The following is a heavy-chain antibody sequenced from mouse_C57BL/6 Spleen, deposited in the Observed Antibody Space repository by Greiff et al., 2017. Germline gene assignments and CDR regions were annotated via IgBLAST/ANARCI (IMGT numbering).Heavy chain of an antibody. CDR3: ARNDGSRGDYFDY. D-gene: IGHD1-1*01. CDR2: IDPSDSYP. J-gene: IGHJ2*01. CDR1: GYIFTSYW. V-gene: IGHV1-50*01. Sequence: QVQLQQPGAELVKPGASVKLSCKASGYIFTSYWMQWVKQRPGQGLEWIGAIDPSDSYPNYNQKFKGKATLTVDTSSSTAYMQLSSLTSEDSAVYYCARNDGSRGDYFDYGGQGTTLTVSS.